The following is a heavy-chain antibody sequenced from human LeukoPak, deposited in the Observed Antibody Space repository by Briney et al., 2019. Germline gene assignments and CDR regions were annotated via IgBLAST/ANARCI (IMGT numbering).Heavy chain of an antibody. D-gene: IGHD3-22*01. Sequence: GESLKISCKGSGYSFTTYWIGWVRQMPGGGLEWMGIIYPGDSDTRYSPSFQGQVTISADKSISTAYLQWSSLEASDTAMYYCARQFRDSSGYYSYYFDYWGQGTLVIVSS. CDR2: IYPGDSDT. CDR1: GYSFTTYW. V-gene: IGHV5-51*01. J-gene: IGHJ4*02. CDR3: ARQFRDSSGYYSYYFDY.